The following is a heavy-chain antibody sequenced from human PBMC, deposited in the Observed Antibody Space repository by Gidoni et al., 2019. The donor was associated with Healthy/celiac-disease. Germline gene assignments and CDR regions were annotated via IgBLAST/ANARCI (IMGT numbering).Heavy chain of an antibody. J-gene: IGHJ4*02. CDR2: INHSGST. CDR3: ARIPYGWAPSPWDY. D-gene: IGHD3-16*01. V-gene: IGHV4-34*01. Sequence: QVQLQQWGAGLLKPSETLSLTCAVYGGSFSGYYWSWIRQPPGKGLEWIGEINHSGSTNYNPSLKSRVTISVDTSKNQFSLKLSSVTAADTAVYYCARIPYGWAPSPWDYWGQGTLVTVSS. CDR1: GGSFSGYY.